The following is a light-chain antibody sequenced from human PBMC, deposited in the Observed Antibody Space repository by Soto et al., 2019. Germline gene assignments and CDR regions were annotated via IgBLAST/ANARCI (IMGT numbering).Light chain of an antibody. V-gene: IGKV3-20*01. CDR1: QSVSSSY. CDR3: QQDDNSPWT. CDR2: GAS. J-gene: IGKJ1*01. Sequence: EIVLTQAPGTLSLSPGEGATLSCRASQSVSSSYLAWYQQKPGQAPRLHIYGASTRATGIPDRFSGGGSGTDFTLTISRLEPEDFAVYSCQQDDNSPWTFGQGTKVEIK.